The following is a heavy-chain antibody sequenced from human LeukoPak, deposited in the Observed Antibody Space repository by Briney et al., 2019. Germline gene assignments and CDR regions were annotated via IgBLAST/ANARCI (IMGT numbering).Heavy chain of an antibody. V-gene: IGHV1-69*05. CDR2: IIPIFGTA. Sequence: ASVKVSCKASGGTFSGYAISWVRQAPGQGLEWMGGIIPIFGTANYAQKFQGRVTITTDESTSTAYMELSSLRSEDTAVYYCARSPIITIFGVSSAAFDIWGQGTMVTVSS. D-gene: IGHD3-3*01. CDR3: ARSPIITIFGVSSAAFDI. J-gene: IGHJ3*02. CDR1: GGTFSGYA.